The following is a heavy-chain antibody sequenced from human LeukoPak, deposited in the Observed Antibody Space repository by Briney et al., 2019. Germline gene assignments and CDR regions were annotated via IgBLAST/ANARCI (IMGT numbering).Heavy chain of an antibody. V-gene: IGHV6-1*01. CDR1: GDSVSSYTAN. CDR2: TYYRSKWYN. Sequence: SQTLSLTCAISGDSVSSYTANWNWIRQSPSRGLEWLGRTYYRSKWYNDYAVSVKSRITINPDTSKNQFSLQLNSVTPEDTAVYYCARDNGYSSGWYDYYYGMDVWGQGTTVTVSS. CDR3: ARDNGYSSGWYDYYYGMDV. J-gene: IGHJ6*02. D-gene: IGHD6-19*01.